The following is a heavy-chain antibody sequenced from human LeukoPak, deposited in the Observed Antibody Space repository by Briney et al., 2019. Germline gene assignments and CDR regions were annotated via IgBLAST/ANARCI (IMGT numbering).Heavy chain of an antibody. CDR3: ARHGSGSYYLDY. D-gene: IGHD3-10*01. Sequence: SQTLSLTCTVSGGSISSGGYYWSWIRQHPGKGLEWIGYIYYSGSTYYNPSLKSRVTISVDTSKNQFSLKLSSVTAADTAVYYCARHGSGSYYLDYWGQGTLVTVSS. CDR1: GGSISSGGYY. V-gene: IGHV4-31*03. J-gene: IGHJ4*02. CDR2: IYYSGST.